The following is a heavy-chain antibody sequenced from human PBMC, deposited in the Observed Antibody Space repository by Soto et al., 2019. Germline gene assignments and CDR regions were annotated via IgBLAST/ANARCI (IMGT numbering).Heavy chain of an antibody. J-gene: IGHJ6*03. CDR1: GFTFGDYA. Sequence: GGSLRLSCTASGFTFGDYAMSWFRQAPGKGLEWVGFIRSKAYGGTTEYAASVKGRFTISRDDSKSIAYLQMNSLKTEDTAVYYCTRDLAYIVATIINPPYYYYYMDVWGKGTTVTVSS. CDR3: TRDLAYIVATIINPPYYYYYMDV. D-gene: IGHD5-12*01. V-gene: IGHV3-49*03. CDR2: IRSKAYGGTT.